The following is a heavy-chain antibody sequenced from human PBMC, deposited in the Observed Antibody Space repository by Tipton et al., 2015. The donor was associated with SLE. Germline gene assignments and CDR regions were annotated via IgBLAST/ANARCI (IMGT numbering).Heavy chain of an antibody. Sequence: SLRLSCAASGFSVSTNYMGWVRQAPGKGLEWVSVLYGGGATYYADSVKGRFTISRDNSKNTLYLQMNSLRAEDTAVYYCARGPSRGFFGVAGNYYSGMDVWGQGTLVTVSS. D-gene: IGHD3-3*01. J-gene: IGHJ6*02. CDR2: LYGGGAT. V-gene: IGHV3-53*01. CDR3: ARGPSRGFFGVAGNYYSGMDV. CDR1: GFSVSTNY.